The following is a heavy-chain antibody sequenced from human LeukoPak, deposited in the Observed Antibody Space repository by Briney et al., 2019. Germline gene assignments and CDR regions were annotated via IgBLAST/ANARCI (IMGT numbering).Heavy chain of an antibody. CDR3: ARDPYYYGSGSYYRNYYYGMDV. J-gene: IGHJ6*02. V-gene: IGHV4-59*12. CDR1: GGSISSYY. CDR2: IYYSGST. Sequence: SETLPLTCTVSGGSISSYYWSWIRQPPGKGLEWIGYIYYSGSTNYNPSLKSRVTISVDTSKNQFSLKLSSVTAADTAVYYCARDPYYYGSGSYYRNYYYGMDVWGQGTTVTVSS. D-gene: IGHD3-10*01.